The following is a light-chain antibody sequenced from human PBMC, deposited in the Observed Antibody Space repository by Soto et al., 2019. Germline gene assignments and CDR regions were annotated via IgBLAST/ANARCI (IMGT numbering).Light chain of an antibody. CDR2: DVS. V-gene: IGLV2-11*01. CDR1: SSDVGGYNY. J-gene: IGLJ2*01. Sequence: QSALTQPRSVSGSPGHSVTLSCTGTSSDVGGYNYISWYQHHPGKAPKVMIYDVSKRPSGVPDRFSDSKSGNTVSLTISGLQAEDEADCYCCSYAGRNTWVFGGGTKVTVL. CDR3: CSYAGRNTWV.